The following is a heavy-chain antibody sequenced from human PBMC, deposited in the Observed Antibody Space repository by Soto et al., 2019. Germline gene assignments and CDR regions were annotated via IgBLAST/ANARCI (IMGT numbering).Heavy chain of an antibody. J-gene: IGHJ6*03. V-gene: IGHV3-48*01. CDR3: TRSAYMDV. D-gene: IGHD2-2*01. CDR1: GFTFSTYS. Sequence: EVQLVESGGGLVQPGGSLRLSCAASGFTFSTYSMNWVRQAPGKGLEWVSYISSGSSTIYYADSVKGRFTISRDNAKNSLYLQMDSLRAADTAVYYATRSAYMDVWGTGTTVTVSS. CDR2: ISSGSSTI.